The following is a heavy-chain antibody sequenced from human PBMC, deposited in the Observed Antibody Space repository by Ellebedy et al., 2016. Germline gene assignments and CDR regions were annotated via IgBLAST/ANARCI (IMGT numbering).Heavy chain of an antibody. CDR2: INYDGNKK. D-gene: IGHD1-1*01. CDR3: ATETDVSGRQSLGR. Sequence: GESLKISCAASGFNLSLFDIHWVRQAPGKGLEWVALINYDGNKKQYLDSVKGRFTISRDNSKNTLYLQMNSLRDEDTALYFCATETDVSGRQSLGRWGQGTLVIVSS. V-gene: IGHV3-30*02. J-gene: IGHJ5*02. CDR1: GFNLSLFD.